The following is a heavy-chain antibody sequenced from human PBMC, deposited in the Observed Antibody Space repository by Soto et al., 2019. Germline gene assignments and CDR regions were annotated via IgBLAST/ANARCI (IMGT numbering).Heavy chain of an antibody. Sequence: SVKVSCKASGYTFTSYGISWVRQAPGQGLEWMGRIIPILGIANYAQKFQGRVTITADKSTSTAYMELSSLRSEDTAVYYCARDPEYYDILTGYYNSRYGMDVWGQGTTVTVSS. CDR2: IIPILGIA. J-gene: IGHJ6*02. V-gene: IGHV1-69*04. CDR3: ARDPEYYDILTGYYNSRYGMDV. D-gene: IGHD3-9*01. CDR1: GYTFTSYG.